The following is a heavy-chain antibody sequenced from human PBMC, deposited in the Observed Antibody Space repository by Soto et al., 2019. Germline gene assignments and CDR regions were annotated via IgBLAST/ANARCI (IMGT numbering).Heavy chain of an antibody. CDR2: ISYDGSNK. Sequence: GGSLRLSCAASGFTFSSYAMHWVRQAPDKGLEWVAVISYDGSNKYYADSVKGRFTISRDNSKNTLYLQMNSLRAEDTAVYYCARCGSGTQLAGFYYFDYWGRGTLVTVSS. J-gene: IGHJ4*02. CDR1: GFTFSSYA. CDR3: ARCGSGTQLAGFYYFDY. D-gene: IGHD3-10*01. V-gene: IGHV3-30-3*01.